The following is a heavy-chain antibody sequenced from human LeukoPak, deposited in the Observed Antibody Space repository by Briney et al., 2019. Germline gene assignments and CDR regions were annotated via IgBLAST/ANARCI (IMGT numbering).Heavy chain of an antibody. D-gene: IGHD2-21*02. J-gene: IGHJ5*02. CDR2: TYYSGNT. CDR1: GGSMRNNSYY. Sequence: SETLSLTCAVSGGSMRNNSYYWAWVRQPPGKGLEWIGSTYYSGNTYYNPSLKSRVTISVDTSQNQFSLRLSSVTATDTAVYYCASLWVTVTYNWFDPWGQGTLVTVSS. V-gene: IGHV4-39*07. CDR3: ASLWVTVTYNWFDP.